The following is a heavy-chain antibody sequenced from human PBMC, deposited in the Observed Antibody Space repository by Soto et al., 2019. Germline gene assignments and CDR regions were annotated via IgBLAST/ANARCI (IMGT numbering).Heavy chain of an antibody. V-gene: IGHV4-31*03. CDR1: GGSISCGGYY. D-gene: IGHD3-10*01. CDR2: IYYSGST. CDR3: ARDGYGSGSYYTIGENWFDP. Sequence: QVQLQESGPGLVKPSQTLSLTCTVSGGSISCGGYYWSWIRQHPGKGLEWIGYIYYSGSTYYNPSLKSRVTISVDTSKNQFSLKLSSVTAADTAVYYCARDGYGSGSYYTIGENWFDPWGQGTLVTVSS. J-gene: IGHJ5*02.